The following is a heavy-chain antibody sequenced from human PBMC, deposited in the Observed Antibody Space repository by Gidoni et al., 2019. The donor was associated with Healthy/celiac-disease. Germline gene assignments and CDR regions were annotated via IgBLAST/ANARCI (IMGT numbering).Heavy chain of an antibody. Sequence: QVQLVESGGGVVQPGRSLRLSCAASGFTFSSYAMHWVRQAPGKGLEWVAVISYDGSNKYYADSVKGRFTISRDNSKNTLYLQMNSLRAEDTAVYYCASARGGYYYGMDVWGQGTTVTVSS. J-gene: IGHJ6*02. CDR1: GFTFSSYA. CDR3: ASARGGYYYGMDV. V-gene: IGHV3-30*04. CDR2: ISYDGSNK. D-gene: IGHD2-15*01.